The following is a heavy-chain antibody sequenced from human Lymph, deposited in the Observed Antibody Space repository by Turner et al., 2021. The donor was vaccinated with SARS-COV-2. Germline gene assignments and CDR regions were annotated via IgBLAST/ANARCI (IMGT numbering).Heavy chain of an antibody. V-gene: IGHV1-46*01. CDR1: GYTFTSYY. CDR3: ARVGPGGFDY. CDR2: INPSGDST. J-gene: IGHJ4*02. D-gene: IGHD2-15*01. Sequence: QVQLVQSGAEVMNPWASVKVSCKASGYTFTSYYMHWVRQAPGQGLERKGIINPSGDSTSYAQKIQGRVTMTRETSTSTVYMELSSLRSEDTAVYYCARVGPGGFDYWGQGTPVTVSS.